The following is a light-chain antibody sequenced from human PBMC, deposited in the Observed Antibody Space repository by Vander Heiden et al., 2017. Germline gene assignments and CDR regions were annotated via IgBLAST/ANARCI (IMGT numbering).Light chain of an antibody. CDR2: KAS. CDR3: QQDNSYPVT. Sequence: DIQMTLSPSTLSASVGDRVTITCRASQSISSWLAWYQQKPGKAPKLLIYKASSLESGVPSRFSGSESGTEFTLTISSLQPDDFATYYCQQDNSYPVTFGQGTKLEIK. J-gene: IGKJ2*01. CDR1: QSISSW. V-gene: IGKV1-5*03.